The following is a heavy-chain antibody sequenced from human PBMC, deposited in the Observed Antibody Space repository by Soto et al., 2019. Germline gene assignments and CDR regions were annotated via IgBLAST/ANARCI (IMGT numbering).Heavy chain of an antibody. CDR3: ARGAGYQLLSRDYFYGMDV. Sequence: QVQLVEAGGGVVQPGRSLRLSCGASGFTFNSHGMHWVRQAPGKGLEWVAVISYEGSNNFYAESVKGRFTISRDNSKNTLYLQMNSLRREDTAVYYCARGAGYQLLSRDYFYGMDVWGQGTTVTVSS. V-gene: IGHV3-30*03. J-gene: IGHJ6*02. D-gene: IGHD2-2*01. CDR1: GFTFNSHG. CDR2: ISYEGSNN.